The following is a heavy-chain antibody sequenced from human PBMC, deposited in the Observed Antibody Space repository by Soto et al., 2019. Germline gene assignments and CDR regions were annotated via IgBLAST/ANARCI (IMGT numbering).Heavy chain of an antibody. V-gene: IGHV3-23*01. J-gene: IGHJ3*02. D-gene: IGHD3-3*01. CDR2: ISGSGGST. CDR1: GFTFSSHA. Sequence: EVQLLESGGGLVQPGGSLRLSCAASGFTFSSHAMSWVRQAPGKGLEWVSGISGSGGSTYSADSVKGRFTISRDNSKNTLYQQMNSLRAEDTALYYCAKQLNYDFWSGYPDAFDIWGQGTMVIVSS. CDR3: AKQLNYDFWSGYPDAFDI.